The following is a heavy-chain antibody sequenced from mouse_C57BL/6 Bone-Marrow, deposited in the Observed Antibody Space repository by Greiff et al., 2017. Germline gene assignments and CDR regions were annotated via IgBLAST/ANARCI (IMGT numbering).Heavy chain of an antibody. V-gene: IGHV8-8*01. CDR1: GFSLSTFGMG. D-gene: IGHD2-5*01. Sequence: ESGPGILQPSQTLSLTCSFSGFSLSTFGMGVGWIRQPSGKGLEWLAHIWWDDDKYYNPALKSRLTISKDTSKNQVFLKIANVDTADTATYYCARIGIRNSPTIVTPQFAYWGQGTLVTVSA. J-gene: IGHJ3*01. CDR2: IWWDDDK. CDR3: ARIGIRNSPTIVTPQFAY.